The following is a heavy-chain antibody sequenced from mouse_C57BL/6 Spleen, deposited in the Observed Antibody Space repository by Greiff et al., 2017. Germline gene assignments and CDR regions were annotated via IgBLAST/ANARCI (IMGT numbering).Heavy chain of an antibody. CDR2: ISYDGSN. Sequence: EVKLLESGPGLVKPSQSLSLTCSVTGYSITSGYYWNWIRPFPGKQLELLGYISYDGSNYYNPSLKHRISITRDTSKNQCFLKLNSETTEDTATYYCTRELGQDYFDVWGQGTTLTVSS. CDR3: TRELGQDYFDV. D-gene: IGHD4-1*01. V-gene: IGHV3-6*01. J-gene: IGHJ2*01. CDR1: GYSITSGYY.